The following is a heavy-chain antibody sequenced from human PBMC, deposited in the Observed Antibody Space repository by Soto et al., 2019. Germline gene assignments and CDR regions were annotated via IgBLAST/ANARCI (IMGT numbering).Heavy chain of an antibody. D-gene: IGHD1-26*01. J-gene: IGHJ4*02. V-gene: IGHV1-69*12. CDR2: IVPIVGTT. Sequence: QVQLVQSGAEVRQPASSVKVSCKTSGGTFSSYAISWVRQAPGQGLVWMGGIVPIVGTTTYAQKFQGRVTLTADEASSTAYMQLSMLRSDATALYYCVIVVAIPGNPDHLRQGTLVTVSS. CDR1: GGTFSSYA. CDR3: VIVVAIPGNPDH.